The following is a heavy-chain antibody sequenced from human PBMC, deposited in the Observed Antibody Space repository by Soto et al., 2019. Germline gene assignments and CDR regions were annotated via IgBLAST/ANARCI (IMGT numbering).Heavy chain of an antibody. CDR1: GGTFSSYA. CDR3: ARGPTDSTIAADYFDY. D-gene: IGHD6-25*01. CDR2: IIPIFGTA. V-gene: IGHV1-69*13. Sequence: GASVKVSCKASGGTFSSYAISWVRQAPGQGLEWMGGIIPIFGTANYAQKFQGRVTITADESTSTAYMELSSLRSEDTAVYYCARGPTDSTIAADYFDYWGQGTLVTVSS. J-gene: IGHJ4*02.